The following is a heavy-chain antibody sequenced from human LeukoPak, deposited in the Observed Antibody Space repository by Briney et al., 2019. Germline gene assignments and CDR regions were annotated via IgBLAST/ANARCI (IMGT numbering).Heavy chain of an antibody. CDR2: INPNSGGT. CDR1: GYTFTGYY. Sequence: GASVKVSCKASGYTFTGYYVHWVRQAPGQGIEWMGWINPNSGGTNYAKKCKGRVTMTRDTSISTAYLELSRLRSDATAVYYCAKEGGYCSSGTCYPWWFDPWGQGTLVTVSS. D-gene: IGHD2-15*01. CDR3: AKEGGYCSSGTCYPWWFDP. V-gene: IGHV1-2*02. J-gene: IGHJ5*02.